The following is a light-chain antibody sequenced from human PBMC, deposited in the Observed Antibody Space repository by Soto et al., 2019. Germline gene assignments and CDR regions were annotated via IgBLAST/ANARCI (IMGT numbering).Light chain of an antibody. Sequence: QSALTQPASVSGSPGQSITISCTGTSGDIGSYNRVSWYQQHPGKAPKLIIYEVTDRPSGVSNRFSGSKSGTSASLAITGLQAEDEADYYCQSYDSSLSGSYVFGTGTKLTVL. CDR2: EVT. V-gene: IGLV2-14*01. CDR1: SGDIGSYNR. J-gene: IGLJ1*01. CDR3: QSYDSSLSGSYV.